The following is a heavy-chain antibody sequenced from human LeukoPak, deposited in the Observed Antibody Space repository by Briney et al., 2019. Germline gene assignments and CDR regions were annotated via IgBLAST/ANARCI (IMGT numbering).Heavy chain of an antibody. CDR1: GGSISSYY. CDR3: ARMGFYDFWSGYFYYFDY. J-gene: IGHJ4*02. Sequence: PSETLSLTCTVSGGSISSYYWSWIRQPAGKGLEWIGRIYTSGSTNYNPSLKSRVTMSVDTSKNQFSLKLSSVTAADTAVYYCARMGFYDFWSGYFYYFDYWGQGTLVTVSS. D-gene: IGHD3-3*01. V-gene: IGHV4-4*07. CDR2: IYTSGST.